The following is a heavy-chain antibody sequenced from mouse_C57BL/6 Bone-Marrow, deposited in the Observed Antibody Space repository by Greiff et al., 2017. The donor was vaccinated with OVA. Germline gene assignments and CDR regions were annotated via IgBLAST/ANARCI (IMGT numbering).Heavy chain of an antibody. CDR3: ARSDYYGSRSSDY. Sequence: VKLQQPGAELVKPGASVKLSCKASGYTFTSYWMQWVKQRPGQGLEWIGEIYPSDSYTNYNHKFKGKATLTVDTSSSTAYMQLSSLTSEDSAVYYCARSDYYGSRSSDYWGQGTTLTVSS. D-gene: IGHD1-1*01. V-gene: IGHV1-50*01. J-gene: IGHJ2*01. CDR2: IYPSDSYT. CDR1: GYTFTSYW.